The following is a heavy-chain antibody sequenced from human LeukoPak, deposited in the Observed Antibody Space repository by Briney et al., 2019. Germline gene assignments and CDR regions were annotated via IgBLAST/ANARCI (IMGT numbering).Heavy chain of an antibody. D-gene: IGHD6-19*01. J-gene: IGHJ3*02. Sequence: ASVKVSCKTSGYTFTGYYMHWVRQAPGQGLEWMGWINPNSGGTNYAQKFQGRVTMTRDTSISTAYMELSWLRSDDTAVYYCAREVAVPGVNAFDIWGQGTRITVSS. V-gene: IGHV1-2*02. CDR2: INPNSGGT. CDR1: GYTFTGYY. CDR3: AREVAVPGVNAFDI.